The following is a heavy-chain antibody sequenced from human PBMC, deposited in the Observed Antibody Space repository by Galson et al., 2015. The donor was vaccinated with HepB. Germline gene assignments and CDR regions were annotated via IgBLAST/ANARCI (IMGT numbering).Heavy chain of an antibody. CDR1: GFTFSSYA. CDR3: AKSRYSSSWYVDY. CDR2: ISGSGGST. V-gene: IGHV3-23*01. Sequence: SLRLSCAASGFTFSSYAMSWVRQAPGKGLEWVSAISGSGGSTYYADSVKGRFTTSRDNSKNTLYLQMNSLRAEDTAVYYCAKSRYSSSWYVDYWGQGTLVTVSS. D-gene: IGHD6-13*01. J-gene: IGHJ4*02.